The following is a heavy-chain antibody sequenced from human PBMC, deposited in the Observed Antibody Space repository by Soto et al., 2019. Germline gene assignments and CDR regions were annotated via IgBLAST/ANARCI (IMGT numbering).Heavy chain of an antibody. CDR3: AREVVTAPGRAFDI. D-gene: IGHD2-21*02. V-gene: IGHV3-53*01. Sequence: EVQLVESGGGLIKPGGSLRLSCAASGFTVSSNYMSWVRQAPGKGLEWVSVIYSGGSTYYADSVKGRFTISRDNSKNTLYLQMNSLRAEDTAVYYCAREVVTAPGRAFDIWGQGTMVTVSS. CDR2: IYSGGST. CDR1: GFTVSSNY. J-gene: IGHJ3*02.